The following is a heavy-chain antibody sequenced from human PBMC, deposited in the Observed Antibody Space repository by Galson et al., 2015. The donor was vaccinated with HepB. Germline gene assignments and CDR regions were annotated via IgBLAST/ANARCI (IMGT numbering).Heavy chain of an antibody. CDR3: ARFNGGSLYFYLEV. Sequence: SLRLSCAGSGFTFKNYVMSWVRQAPGKGLVWVSSISRSGIISHYADSMGGHFTISRDDSKNTAYLQINNVRADDTAVYYCARFNGGSLYFYLEVWGQGTMVTVSP. J-gene: IGHJ3*01. V-gene: IGHV3-23*01. CDR2: ISRSGIIS. CDR1: GFTFKNYV. D-gene: IGHD2-8*01.